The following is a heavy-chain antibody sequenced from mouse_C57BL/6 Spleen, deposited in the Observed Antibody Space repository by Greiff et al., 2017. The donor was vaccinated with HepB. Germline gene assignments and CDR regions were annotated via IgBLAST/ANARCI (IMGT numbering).Heavy chain of an antibody. V-gene: IGHV14-4*01. CDR2: IDPENGDT. CDR1: GFNIKDDY. J-gene: IGHJ2*01. Sequence: EVKLQESGAELVRPGASVKLSCTASGFNIKDDYMHWVKQRPEQGLEWIGWIDPENGDTEYASKFQGKATITADTSSNTAYLQLSSLTSEDTAVYYCTTWVYYSNYWGQGTTLTVSS. D-gene: IGHD2-5*01. CDR3: TTWVYYSNY.